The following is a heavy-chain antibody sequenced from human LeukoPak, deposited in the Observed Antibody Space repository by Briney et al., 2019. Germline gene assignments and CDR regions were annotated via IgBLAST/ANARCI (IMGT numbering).Heavy chain of an antibody. J-gene: IGHJ4*02. CDR3: ARSRYDYGDYY. CDR1: GFTVSSNY. D-gene: IGHD4-17*01. V-gene: IGHV3-53*01. Sequence: PGGSLRLSCAASGFTVSSNYMSWVRQAPGKGLEWVSVIYSGGSTYYADSVKGRFTISRDNSKNTLYLQMNSLRAEDTAVYYCARSRYDYGDYYWGQGTLVTVSS. CDR2: IYSGGST.